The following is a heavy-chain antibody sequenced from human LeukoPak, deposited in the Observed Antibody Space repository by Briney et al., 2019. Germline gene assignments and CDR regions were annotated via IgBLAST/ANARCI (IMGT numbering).Heavy chain of an antibody. CDR2: ISAYNGNT. Sequence: GASVKVSCKASGYTFTSYGINWVRQAPGQGLEWMGWISAYNGNTNYAQKLQGRVTMTTDTSTSTAYMELRSLRSDDTAVYYCARDGADYDILTGYYYRGFDYWGQGTLVTVSS. J-gene: IGHJ4*02. D-gene: IGHD3-9*01. CDR3: ARDGADYDILTGYYYRGFDY. V-gene: IGHV1-18*01. CDR1: GYTFTSYG.